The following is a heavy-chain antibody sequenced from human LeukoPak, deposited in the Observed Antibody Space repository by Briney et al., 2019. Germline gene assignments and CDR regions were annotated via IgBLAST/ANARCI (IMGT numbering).Heavy chain of an antibody. D-gene: IGHD4-17*01. CDR3: ARVHGLYYYGMDV. J-gene: IGHJ6*02. V-gene: IGHV4-59*01. CDR2: IYYSGST. Sequence: SETLSLTCTVSGGSISSYYWSWIRQPPGKGLEWIGYIYYSGSTNYNPSLKSRVTISVDTSKNQFSLKQSSVTAADTAVYYCARVHGLYYYGMDVWGQGTTVTVSS. CDR1: GGSISSYY.